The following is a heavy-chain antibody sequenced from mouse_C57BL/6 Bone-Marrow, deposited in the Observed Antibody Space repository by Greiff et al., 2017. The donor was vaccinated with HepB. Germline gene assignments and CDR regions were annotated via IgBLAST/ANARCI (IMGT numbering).Heavy chain of an antibody. J-gene: IGHJ4*01. CDR3: ASSGYCAMDY. CDR1: GYTFTSYD. D-gene: IGHD3-2*02. V-gene: IGHV1-85*01. Sequence: LVESGPELVKPGASVKLSCKASGYTFTSYDINWVKQRPGQGLEWIGWIYPRDGSTKYNEKFKGKATLTVDTSSSTAYMELHSLTSEDSAVYFCASSGYCAMDYWGQGTSVTVSS. CDR2: IYPRDGST.